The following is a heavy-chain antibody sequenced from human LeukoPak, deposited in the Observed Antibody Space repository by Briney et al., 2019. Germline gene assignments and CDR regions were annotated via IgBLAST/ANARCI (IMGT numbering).Heavy chain of an antibody. D-gene: IGHD3-16*01. V-gene: IGHV3-7*05. CDR3: ARGGGASDY. J-gene: IGHJ4*02. Sequence: GGSPRLSCAASGFTFSGYWMSWVRQAPGKGLEWVANIREDEREKYYVDSVKGRFTISRDNAKNSLYLQMNSLRAEDTAVYYCARGGGASDYWGQGTLVTVSS. CDR2: IREDEREK. CDR1: GFTFSGYW.